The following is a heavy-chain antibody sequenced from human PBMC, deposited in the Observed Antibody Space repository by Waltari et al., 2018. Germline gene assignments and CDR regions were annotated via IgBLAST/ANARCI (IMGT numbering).Heavy chain of an antibody. D-gene: IGHD3-10*01. J-gene: IGHJ4*02. CDR3: AKFGENYEVDY. Sequence: QVQLVESGGGVVQPGRSLRLSCAASGFTFSHYGMHWVRQAPGKGLGWVAVIWHDGTIKYYADSVKGRFTISRDNSKNTLYLQMNSLRAEDTAVYYCAKFGENYEVDYWGQGTLVTVSS. V-gene: IGHV3-33*08. CDR2: IWHDGTIK. CDR1: GFTFSHYG.